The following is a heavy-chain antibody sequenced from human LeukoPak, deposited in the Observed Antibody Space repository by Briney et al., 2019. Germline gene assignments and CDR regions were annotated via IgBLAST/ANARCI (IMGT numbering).Heavy chain of an antibody. V-gene: IGHV4-30-4*01. D-gene: IGHD3-10*01. CDR2: IYYSGST. CDR3: ARLGESPAAFDY. J-gene: IGHJ4*02. CDR1: GGSISSGDYY. Sequence: SQTLSLTCTVSGGSISSGDYYWSWIRQPPGKGLEWIGYIYYSGSTYYNPSLKSRVTISVDTSKNQFSLKLSSVTAADTAVYYCARLGESPAAFDYWGQGTLVTVSS.